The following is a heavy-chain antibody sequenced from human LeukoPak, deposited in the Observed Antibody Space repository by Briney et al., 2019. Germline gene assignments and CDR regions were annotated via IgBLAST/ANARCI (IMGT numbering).Heavy chain of an antibody. D-gene: IGHD2-2*01. CDR3: AGGQDIVVVPAAKGLDYYYYYMDV. J-gene: IGHJ6*03. Sequence: SVKDSCKASGGTFSSYAISWVRQAPGQGLEWMGGIIPIFGTANYAQKFQGRVTITADESTSTAYMELSSLRSEDTAVYYCAGGQDIVVVPAAKGLDYYYYYMDVWGKGTTVTVSS. CDR2: IIPIFGTA. CDR1: GGTFSSYA. V-gene: IGHV1-69*13.